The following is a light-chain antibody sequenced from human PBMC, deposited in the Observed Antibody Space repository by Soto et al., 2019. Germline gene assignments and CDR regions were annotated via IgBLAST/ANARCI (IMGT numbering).Light chain of an antibody. J-gene: IGKJ4*01. Sequence: DIQMTQFPSSVSASVGDRVTITCRASQPLGAWLAWYQQKPGKAPKLLIYATSTLETGVPSRFSGSGSGTQFTLTISSLQPEDFATYYCQQADISQLTFGGGTRVEIK. V-gene: IGKV1-12*01. CDR3: QQADISQLT. CDR2: ATS. CDR1: QPLGAW.